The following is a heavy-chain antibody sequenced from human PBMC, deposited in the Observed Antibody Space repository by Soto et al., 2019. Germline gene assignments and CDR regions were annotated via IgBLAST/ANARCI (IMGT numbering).Heavy chain of an antibody. CDR3: SRGILV. J-gene: IGHJ4*02. V-gene: IGHV4-31*03. CDR2: LSYGVST. Sequence: QVQLQESGPGLVKPSQTLSLTCTVSGGSINSGGYCWSWIRQHPGKGLDWIGCLSYGVSTSYNPSLKSRVTISVDTSKNQFSLKLTSVTAADTAVYYCSRGILVWGQGALITVSS. D-gene: IGHD5-18*01. CDR1: GGSINSGGYC.